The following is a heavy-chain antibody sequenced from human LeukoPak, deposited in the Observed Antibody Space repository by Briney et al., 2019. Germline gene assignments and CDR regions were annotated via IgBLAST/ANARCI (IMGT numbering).Heavy chain of an antibody. CDR3: AREYGTAMAPLYYFDY. CDR1: GYTFTSYG. CDR2: ISAYNGNT. J-gene: IGHJ4*02. Sequence: ASVKVSCKASGYTFTSYGISWVRPAPGQGLEWMGWISAYNGNTNYAQKLQGRVTMTTDTSTSTAYMELRSLRSDDTAVYYCAREYGTAMAPLYYFDYWGQGTLVTVSS. D-gene: IGHD5-18*01. V-gene: IGHV1-18*04.